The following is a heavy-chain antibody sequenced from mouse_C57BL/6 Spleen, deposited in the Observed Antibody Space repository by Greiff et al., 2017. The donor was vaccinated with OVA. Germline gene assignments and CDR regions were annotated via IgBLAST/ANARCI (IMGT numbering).Heavy chain of an antibody. CDR2: IKPSTGGT. J-gene: IGHJ2*01. D-gene: IGHD2-3*01. CDR1: GYSFTGYY. CDR3: ARADGYYDY. Sequence: VQLQQSGPELVKPGASVKISCKASGYSFTGYYMNWVKQSPEKSLEWIGEIKPSTGGTTYNQKFKAKATLTVDKSSSTAYMQLKSLTSEDSAVYYCARADGYYDYWGQGTTLTVSS. V-gene: IGHV1-42*01.